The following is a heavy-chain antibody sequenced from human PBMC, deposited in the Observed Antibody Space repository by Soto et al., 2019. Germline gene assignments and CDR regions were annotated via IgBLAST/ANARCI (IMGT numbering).Heavy chain of an antibody. CDR1: GFTFDDNA. Sequence: GGSLRFSCAVSGFTFDDNAMHWVRQAPETGLEWVSGINWKSDIGYADSVKGRFTISRDNAENSLYLQMNSLRAEDTALYYCAISQDRGGRTTFIYWGQGTQVTVS. CDR2: INWKSDI. J-gene: IGHJ4*02. CDR3: AISQDRGGRTTFIY. D-gene: IGHD3-16*01. V-gene: IGHV3-9*01.